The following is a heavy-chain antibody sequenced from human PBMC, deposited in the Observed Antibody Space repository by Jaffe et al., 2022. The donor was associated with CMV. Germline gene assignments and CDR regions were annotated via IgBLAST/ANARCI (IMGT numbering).Heavy chain of an antibody. CDR2: ISSSGDGI. CDR1: GITLSSCE. Sequence: EVQLVESGGGLVQPGGSLRLSCEVSGITLSSCEMNWVRQAPGKGLEWVSRISSSGDGIYYADSVKGRFTISRDNAKNSLYLQMNSLRVEDTAVYYCAKVGRSTTEGYWGQGTLVTVSS. J-gene: IGHJ4*02. D-gene: IGHD3-10*01. V-gene: IGHV3-48*03. CDR3: AKVGRSTTEGY.